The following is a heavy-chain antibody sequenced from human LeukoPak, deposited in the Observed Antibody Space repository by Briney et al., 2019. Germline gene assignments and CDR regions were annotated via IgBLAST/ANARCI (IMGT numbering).Heavy chain of an antibody. CDR2: VNNDESTT. CDR1: GFTLSSNW. Sequence: GGSLRLSCAASGFTLSSNWMHWVRQAPGKGLVWISFVNNDESTTACADSVKGRFTISRDNAENTLYLQMNSLRANDTAIYYCARDHNSVPDYWGQGTLVTVSS. J-gene: IGHJ4*02. V-gene: IGHV3-74*01. CDR3: ARDHNSVPDY.